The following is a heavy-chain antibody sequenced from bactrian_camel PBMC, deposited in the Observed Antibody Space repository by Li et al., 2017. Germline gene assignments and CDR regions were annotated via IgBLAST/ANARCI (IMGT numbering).Heavy chain of an antibody. CDR2: ILTGGGDT. D-gene: IGHD4*01. J-gene: IGHJ4*01. CDR1: GNTDSIYS. Sequence: QLVESGGGSVQAGGSLRLSCATSGNTDSIYSMGWFRQTPGKEREGVAAILTGGGDTYHANSVEGRFTISQDNAKNILYLQMNDLRPEDTAMYYCATRRSVRFQCNLFSHDSLFGQGTQVTVS. V-gene: IGHV3S54*01.